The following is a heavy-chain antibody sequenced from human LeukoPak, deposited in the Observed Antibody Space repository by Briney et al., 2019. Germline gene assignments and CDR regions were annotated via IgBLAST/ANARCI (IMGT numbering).Heavy chain of an antibody. CDR1: GYTFTGYY. CDR3: ARDRSRIAVVKGWFDP. V-gene: IGHV1-2*02. Sequence: GASVKVSCKASGYTFTGYYMHWVRQAPGQGLEWMGWTNPNSGGTNYAQKFQGRVTMTRDTSISTAYMELSRLRSDDTAVYYCARDRSRIAVVKGWFDPWGQGTLVTVSS. D-gene: IGHD6-19*01. CDR2: TNPNSGGT. J-gene: IGHJ5*02.